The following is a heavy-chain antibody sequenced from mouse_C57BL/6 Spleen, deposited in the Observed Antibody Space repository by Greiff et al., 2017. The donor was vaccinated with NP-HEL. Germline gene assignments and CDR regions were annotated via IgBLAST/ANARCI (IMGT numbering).Heavy chain of an antibody. CDR2: INPNNGGT. CDR3: ARDYGSSSAWFAY. D-gene: IGHD1-1*01. Sequence: EVQLQQSGPELVKPGASVKISCKASGYTFTDYYMNWVKQSHGKSLEWIGDINPNNGGTSYNQKFKGKATLTVDKSSSTAYMDLRSLTSEDSAVYYCARDYGSSSAWFAYWGQGTLVTVSA. CDR1: GYTFTDYY. J-gene: IGHJ3*01. V-gene: IGHV1-26*01.